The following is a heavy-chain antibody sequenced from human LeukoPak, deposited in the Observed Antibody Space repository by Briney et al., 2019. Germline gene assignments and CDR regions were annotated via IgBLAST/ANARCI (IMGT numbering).Heavy chain of an antibody. CDR2: ISAYNGNT. CDR1: GYTFTSYG. V-gene: IGHV1-18*01. J-gene: IGHJ4*02. Sequence: ASVKVSCKASGYTFTSYGISWVRQAPGQGLEWMGWISAYNGNTNYAQKFQGRVTMTRDTSTSTVYMELSSLRSEDTAVYYCARGGEYYYDSSGYYPRPESRFDYWGQGTLVTVSS. CDR3: ARGGEYYYDSSGYYPRPESRFDY. D-gene: IGHD3-22*01.